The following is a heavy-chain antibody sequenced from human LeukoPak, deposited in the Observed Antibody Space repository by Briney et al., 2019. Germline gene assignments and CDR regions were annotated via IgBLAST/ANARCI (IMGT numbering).Heavy chain of an antibody. J-gene: IGHJ4*02. V-gene: IGHV1-18*01. CDR2: ISGYNGNT. D-gene: IGHD1-26*01. Sequence: GASVKVSCKASGYTFTNYGISWVRQAPGQGLEWMGWISGYNGNTKYVQKLQGRVTMTTDTSTSTAYMELRSLRSDDTAVYYCARDVGGERSYYFDYWGQGTLVTVSS. CDR1: GYTFTNYG. CDR3: ARDVGGERSYYFDY.